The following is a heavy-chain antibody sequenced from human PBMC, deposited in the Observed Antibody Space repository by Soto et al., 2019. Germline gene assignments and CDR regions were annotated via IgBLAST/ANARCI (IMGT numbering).Heavy chain of an antibody. D-gene: IGHD6-13*01. J-gene: IGHJ5*02. Sequence: ASVKVSCKASGYTFTSYGIHWVRQAPGQRLEWMGWINAANGDTTYSPKFQGRSTITRDTSARTAYMELSSLRSEDTAVYYFVRRHVSATGIDWFDPWGQGTLVTVSS. CDR3: VRRHVSATGIDWFDP. V-gene: IGHV1-3*01. CDR2: INAANGDT. CDR1: GYTFTSYG.